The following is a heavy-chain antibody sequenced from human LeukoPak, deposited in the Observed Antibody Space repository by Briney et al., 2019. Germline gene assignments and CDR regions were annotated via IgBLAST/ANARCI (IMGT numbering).Heavy chain of an antibody. CDR1: GFTFSNYA. CDR2: ILHDGSKT. Sequence: PGGSLRLSCAASGFTFSNYAMYWVRQAPGKGLEWVAIILHDGSKTFYADSVKGRFTISRDNSKNTLYLQMNSLRAEDTAVYYCAKASAMIVVVSKHFDYWGQGTLVTVSS. J-gene: IGHJ4*02. D-gene: IGHD3-22*01. V-gene: IGHV3-30*04. CDR3: AKASAMIVVVSKHFDY.